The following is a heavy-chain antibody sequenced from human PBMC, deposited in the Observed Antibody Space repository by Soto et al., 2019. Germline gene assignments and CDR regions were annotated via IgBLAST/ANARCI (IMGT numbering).Heavy chain of an antibody. CDR2: INPGGGTT. CDR1: GYSFTSYH. CDR3: ARGGSGYTWFNEF. Sequence: QVQLVQSGAEVRKPGAPVRLSCKASGYSFTSYHIHWVRQAPGQGLEWMGIINPGGGTTSYAQKFQGRVTMTRDTSARTVYMELSSLRSEHTAIYYCARGGSGYTWFNEFWGQGTLVTVSS. V-gene: IGHV1-46*01. D-gene: IGHD3-22*01. J-gene: IGHJ4*02.